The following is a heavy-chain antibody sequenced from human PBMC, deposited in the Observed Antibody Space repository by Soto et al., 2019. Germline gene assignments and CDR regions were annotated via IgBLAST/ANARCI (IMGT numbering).Heavy chain of an antibody. V-gene: IGHV3-7*04. CDR3: ARASY. CDR2: IKPDGSEK. Sequence: GGSLRLSCAASGFMFSSSWMSWVRQAPGKGLEWVASIKPDGSEKYYVDAVKGRITISRDNAKNSLYLQMNSLRAEDTAVYYCARASYWGQGTLVTVSS. CDR1: GFMFSSSW. J-gene: IGHJ4*02.